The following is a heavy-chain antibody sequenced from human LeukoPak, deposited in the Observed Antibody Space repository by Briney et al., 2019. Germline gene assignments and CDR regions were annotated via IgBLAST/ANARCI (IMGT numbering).Heavy chain of an antibody. Sequence: GESLKISCKGSGYRFPTSWIAWVRQMPGKGFEWMGVIYPDDPDTIYNPSFEGQVTFSVDKSISTAYLQWSSLKASDTAIYYCARGAYGSGNSYNFYGMDVWGQGTPVAVSS. CDR3: ARGAYGSGNSYNFYGMDV. D-gene: IGHD3-10*01. J-gene: IGHJ6*02. V-gene: IGHV5-51*01. CDR2: IYPDDPDT. CDR1: GYRFPTSW.